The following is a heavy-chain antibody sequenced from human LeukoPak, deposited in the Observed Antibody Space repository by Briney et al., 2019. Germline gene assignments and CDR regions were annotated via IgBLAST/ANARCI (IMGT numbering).Heavy chain of an antibody. CDR1: GFSFSTHP. V-gene: IGHV3-30-3*01. D-gene: IGHD6-13*01. J-gene: IGHJ4*02. CDR2: ISYDGTNK. CDR3: ARENVAAVAFDY. Sequence: GGSLRLSCSASGFSFSTHPMYWVRQAPGKGLEWVAIISYDGTNKNYADSVKGRFTISRDNSKNTLYLQMNSLRPEDTAVYYCARENVAAVAFDYWGQGTLVTVSS.